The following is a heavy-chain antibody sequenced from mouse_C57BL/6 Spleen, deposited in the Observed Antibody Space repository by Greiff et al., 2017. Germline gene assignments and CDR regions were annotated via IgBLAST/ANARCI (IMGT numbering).Heavy chain of an antibody. J-gene: IGHJ2*01. Sequence: VMLVESGPGLVQPSQSLSITCTVSGFSLTSYGVHWVRQSPGKGLEWLGVIWSGGSTDYNAAFISRLSISKDNSKSQVFFKMNSLQADDTAIYYCARNPLATVHHYFDYWGQGTTLTVSS. D-gene: IGHD1-1*01. CDR2: IWSGGST. CDR3: ARNPLATVHHYFDY. CDR1: GFSLTSYG. V-gene: IGHV2-2*01.